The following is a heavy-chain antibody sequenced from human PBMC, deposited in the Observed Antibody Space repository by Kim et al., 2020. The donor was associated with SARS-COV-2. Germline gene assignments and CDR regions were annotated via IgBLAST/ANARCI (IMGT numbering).Heavy chain of an antibody. V-gene: IGHV4-39*01. D-gene: IGHD3-16*01. CDR2: IYYSGST. CDR3: ARATPAGIYDYVPLGPDC. CDR1: GGSISSSSYY. Sequence: SETLSLTCTVSGGSISSSSYYWGWIRQPPGKGLEWIGSIYYSGSTYYNPSLKSRVTISVDTSKNQFSLKLSSVTAADTAVYYCARATPAGIYDYVPLGPDCWGQGTLVTVSS. J-gene: IGHJ4*02.